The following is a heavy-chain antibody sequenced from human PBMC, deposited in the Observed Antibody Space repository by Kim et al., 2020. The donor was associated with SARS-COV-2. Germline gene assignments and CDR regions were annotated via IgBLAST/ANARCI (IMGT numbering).Heavy chain of an antibody. D-gene: IGHD1-26*01. CDR3: ARDLLVGATSYGMDV. Sequence: GGSLRLSCAASGFTFSSYGMHWVRQAPGKGLEWVAVIWYDGSNKYYAYSVKGRFTISRDNSKKTLYLQMNSLRAEDTAVYYCARDLLVGATSYGMDVWGQGTTVTVPS. J-gene: IGHJ6*02. V-gene: IGHV3-33*01. CDR2: IWYDGSNK. CDR1: GFTFSSYG.